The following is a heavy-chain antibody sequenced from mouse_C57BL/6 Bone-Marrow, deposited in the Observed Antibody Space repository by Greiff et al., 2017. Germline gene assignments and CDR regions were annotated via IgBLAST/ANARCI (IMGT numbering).Heavy chain of an antibody. Sequence: VQLQQSGAELVRPGASVKLSCTASGFNIKDDYMHWVKQRPEQGLEWIGWIDPENGDTEYASKFQGKATITADTSSNTAYLQLSSLTSEDTAVYYCTTFYDGYYRFAYWGQGTLVTVSA. V-gene: IGHV14-4*01. CDR3: TTFYDGYYRFAY. J-gene: IGHJ3*01. CDR1: GFNIKDDY. CDR2: IDPENGDT. D-gene: IGHD2-3*01.